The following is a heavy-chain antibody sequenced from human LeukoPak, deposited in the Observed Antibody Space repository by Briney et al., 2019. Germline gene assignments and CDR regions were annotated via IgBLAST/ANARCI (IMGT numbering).Heavy chain of an antibody. CDR1: GGSISNYY. V-gene: IGHV4-59*08. CDR3: ARRPWGEAFDP. CDR2: LYYSGKN. Sequence: SGSLSLTCTVSGGSISNYYWTWIRRPPGKGLEWIGYLYYSGKNNYNPSLKSRVTISVDTSKNQLFLRLSSVTAADTAVYYCARRPWGEAFDPWGQGTLVTVSS. J-gene: IGHJ5*02. D-gene: IGHD7-27*01.